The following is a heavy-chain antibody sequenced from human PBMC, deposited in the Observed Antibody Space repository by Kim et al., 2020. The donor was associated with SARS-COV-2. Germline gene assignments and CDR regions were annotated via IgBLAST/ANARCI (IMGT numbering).Heavy chain of an antibody. V-gene: IGHV3-48*03. CDR3: ARGSGRNLGED. CDR1: GFNFNFYP. D-gene: IGHD1-26*01. J-gene: IGHJ4*02. Sequence: GGSLRLSCAASGFNFNFYPMSWVRQAPGKGLEWVSYITTNSSTIKYANSVGGRFTISRDNAKNSSYLEIDSLRAEDTAVYYCARGSGRNLGEDRVQG. CDR2: ITTNSSTI.